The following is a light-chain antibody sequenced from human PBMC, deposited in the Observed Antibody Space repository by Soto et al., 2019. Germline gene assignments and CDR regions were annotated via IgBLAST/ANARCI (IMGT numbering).Light chain of an antibody. CDR3: P. Sequence: DIQMTQSPSTLSASVGDRVTITCRASQSISSWLAWYQQKPGKAPKLLIYDASSLESGVPSRFSGSGSGTEFTLTISSLQPDYFATYYCPFGQGTKVEIK. J-gene: IGKJ1*01. V-gene: IGKV1-5*01. CDR1: QSISSW. CDR2: DAS.